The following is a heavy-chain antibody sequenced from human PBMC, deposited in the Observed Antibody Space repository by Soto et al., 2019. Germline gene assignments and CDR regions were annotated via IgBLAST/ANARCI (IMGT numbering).Heavy chain of an antibody. D-gene: IGHD2-15*01. V-gene: IGHV4-4*07. CDR2: IYTSGTT. CDR3: ARDNSQNYGTPAASSWFHP. CDR1: GGSINGYY. Sequence: SETLSLTCTVSGGSINGYYWTWIRQPAGKGLEWIGRIYTSGTTSYNPSLKSRVTITRDTSTSTVYMDLSSLRYEDTAVYYCARDNSQNYGTPAASSWFHPWGQGTPVTVS. J-gene: IGHJ5*02.